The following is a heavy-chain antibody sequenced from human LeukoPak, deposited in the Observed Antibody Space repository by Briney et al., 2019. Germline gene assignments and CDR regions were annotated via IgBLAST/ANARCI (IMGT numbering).Heavy chain of an antibody. CDR2: ISGCGGST. V-gene: IGHV3-23*01. CDR3: AKTGRPIRDSSGYNFLHYFDY. J-gene: IGHJ4*02. Sequence: GGSLRLSCAASGFTFSSYAMSWVRQAPGRGLEWVSAISGCGGSTYYADSVKGRFTISRDNSKNTLYLELNSLRAEDTAVYYCAKTGRPIRDSSGYNFLHYFDYWGQGTLVTVSS. CDR1: GFTFSSYA. D-gene: IGHD3-22*01.